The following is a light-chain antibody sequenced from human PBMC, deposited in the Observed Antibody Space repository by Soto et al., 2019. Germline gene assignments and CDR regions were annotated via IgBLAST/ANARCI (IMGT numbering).Light chain of an antibody. V-gene: IGLV2-23*03. Sequence: QLVLTQPASVSGSPGQSITISCTGTSSDVGSYNLVSWYQQHPGKAPKLMIYEGSKRPSGVSNRFSGSKSGNTASLTISGLQAEDEADYYCCSYAGSSTFAFVFGGGTQLTVL. CDR1: SSDVGSYNL. CDR2: EGS. CDR3: CSYAGSSTFAFV. J-gene: IGLJ2*01.